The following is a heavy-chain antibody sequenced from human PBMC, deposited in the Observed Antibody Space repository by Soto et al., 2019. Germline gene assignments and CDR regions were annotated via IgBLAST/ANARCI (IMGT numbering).Heavy chain of an antibody. CDR3: ARGDAGDY. V-gene: IGHV3-20*04. Sequence: EVRLEESGGGVVQPGGSLRLSCATSGFKFENFGVSWVRKAPGRGLEWVSGIATNDGSVGYAESVRGRFTISRDNAKSSLYLQMNSLRVEDTAFYYCARGDAGDYWGQGTLVTVSS. D-gene: IGHD2-2*01. J-gene: IGHJ4*02. CDR1: GFKFENFG. CDR2: IATNDGSV.